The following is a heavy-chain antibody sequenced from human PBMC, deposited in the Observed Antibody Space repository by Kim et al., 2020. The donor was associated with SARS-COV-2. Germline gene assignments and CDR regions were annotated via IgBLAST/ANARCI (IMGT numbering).Heavy chain of an antibody. D-gene: IGHD2-2*01. CDR2: INSGGSTN. CDR3: AEDGFEAPSPAFYGSDV. Sequence: GGSLRLSCAASGFTVSSYCMIWVRQAPGKGLEWVSFINSGGSTNYYAAAVERLFTFSRNNKNNPLYLQINILGAEDTAEYYCAEDGFEAPSPAFYGSDV. V-gene: IGHV3-48*01. J-gene: IGHJ6*01. CDR1: GFTVSSYC.